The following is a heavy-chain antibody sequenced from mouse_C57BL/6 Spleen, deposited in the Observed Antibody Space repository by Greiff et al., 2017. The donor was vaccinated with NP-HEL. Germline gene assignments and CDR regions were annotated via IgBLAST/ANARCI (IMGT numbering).Heavy chain of an antibody. Sequence: QVQLKESGSELRSPGSSVKLSCKDFDSEVFPIAYMSWVRQKPGHGFEWIGGILPSIGRTIYGEKFEDKATLDADTLSNTAYLELNSLTSEYSAIYYCARGITTVVSTRYFDVWGTGTTVTVSS. V-gene: IGHV15-2*01. CDR2: ILPSIGRT. CDR1: DSEVFPIAY. J-gene: IGHJ1*03. CDR3: ARGITTVVSTRYFDV. D-gene: IGHD1-1*01.